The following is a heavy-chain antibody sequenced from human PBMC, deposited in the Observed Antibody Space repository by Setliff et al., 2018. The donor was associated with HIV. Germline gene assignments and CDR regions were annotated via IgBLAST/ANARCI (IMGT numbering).Heavy chain of an antibody. Sequence: GSLRLSCAASGFTFSTYRMNWVRQAPGKGLEWVSSISSSSSYTNYADSVKGRFTISRDNAKNSLYLKMNSLRAEDTAVCYCARASYYYDSSGWVDYWGQGTLVTVSS. J-gene: IGHJ4*02. CDR1: GFTFSTYR. CDR3: ARASYYYDSSGWVDY. V-gene: IGHV3-21*04. CDR2: ISSSSSYT. D-gene: IGHD3-22*01.